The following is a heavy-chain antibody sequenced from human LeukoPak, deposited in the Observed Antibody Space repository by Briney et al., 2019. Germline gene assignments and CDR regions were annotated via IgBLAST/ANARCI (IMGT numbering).Heavy chain of an antibody. Sequence: SETPSLTCTVSGGSISSYYWSWIRQPPGKGLEWIGYIYYSGSTNYNPSLKSRVTISVDTSKNQFSLKLSSVTAADTAVYYCARRGGYYYDSSSSPWYFDLWGRGTLVTVSS. J-gene: IGHJ2*01. CDR2: IYYSGST. V-gene: IGHV4-59*01. CDR3: ARRGGYYYDSSSSPWYFDL. CDR1: GGSISSYY. D-gene: IGHD3-22*01.